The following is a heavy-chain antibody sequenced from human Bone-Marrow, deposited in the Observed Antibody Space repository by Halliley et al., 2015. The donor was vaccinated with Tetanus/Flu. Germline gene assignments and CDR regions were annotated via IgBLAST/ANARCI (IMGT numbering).Heavy chain of an antibody. V-gene: IGHV3-23*01. D-gene: IGHD5-18*01. CDR2: ISGRGGTT. CDR1: GFTFSSYA. J-gene: IGHJ4*02. Sequence: SLRLSCAASGFTFSSYAMAWVRQAPGKGLEWVSVISGRGGTTYYADSVKGRFTMSRDNSKSTVDLQMDSLRVEDTAIYYCAKDPDWDTVHYFDFWGQGTLVTVSS. CDR3: AKDPDWDTVHYFDF.